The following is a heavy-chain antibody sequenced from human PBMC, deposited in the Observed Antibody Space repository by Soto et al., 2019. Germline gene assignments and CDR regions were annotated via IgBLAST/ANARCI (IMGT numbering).Heavy chain of an antibody. J-gene: IGHJ5*02. CDR2: IYYSGST. CDR3: ARLISTAARPDWSDP. D-gene: IGHD6-6*01. CDR1: GGSISSSSYY. Sequence: SETLSLTCTVSGGSISSSSYYWGWIRQPPGKGLEWIGSIYYSGSTYYNPSLKSRVTISVDTSKNQFSLKLSSVTAADTAVYYCARLISTAARPDWSDPWGQGTLVTVSS. V-gene: IGHV4-39*01.